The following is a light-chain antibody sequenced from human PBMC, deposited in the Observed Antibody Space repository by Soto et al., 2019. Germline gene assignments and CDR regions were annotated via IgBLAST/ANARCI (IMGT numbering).Light chain of an antibody. J-gene: IGLJ2*01. CDR3: TSYTSESSVI. Sequence: QSALTQPASVSGSPGQSVTISCTGTSSDIGGYSYVSWYQQRPGKAPKLMIHDVTNRPSGVSDRFSGSKSGNAASLTISGLQAEDEAYYYCTSYTSESSVIFGGGTKLTVL. V-gene: IGLV2-14*03. CDR1: SSDIGGYSY. CDR2: DVT.